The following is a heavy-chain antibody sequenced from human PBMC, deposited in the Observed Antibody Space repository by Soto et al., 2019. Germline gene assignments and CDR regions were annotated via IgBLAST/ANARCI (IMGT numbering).Heavy chain of an antibody. J-gene: IGHJ6*02. CDR3: ARDLRAAARTYYYYGMDV. CDR2: IWYDGSNK. V-gene: IGHV3-33*01. D-gene: IGHD6-13*01. CDR1: GFTFSSYG. Sequence: QVQLVESGGGVVHPGRSLRLSCAASGFTFSSYGMHWVRQAPGKGLEWVAVIWYDGSNKYYADSVKGRFTISRDNSKNTLYLQMNSLRAEDTAVYYCARDLRAAARTYYYYGMDVWGQGTTVTVSS.